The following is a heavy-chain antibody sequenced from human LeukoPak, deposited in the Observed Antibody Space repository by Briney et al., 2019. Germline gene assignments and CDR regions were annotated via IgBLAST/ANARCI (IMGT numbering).Heavy chain of an antibody. V-gene: IGHV3-13*01. CDR1: GFTFRTYD. CDR3: ARDYGDHLGFDY. J-gene: IGHJ4*02. Sequence: GGSLRLSCEASGFTFRTYDFHWVRQVKGIGLEWVSGIGSAGDTYYAGSVKGRFTISRDNSKNTLYLQMNSLRAEDTAVYYCARDYGDHLGFDYWGQGTLVTVSS. D-gene: IGHD4-17*01. CDR2: IGSAGDT.